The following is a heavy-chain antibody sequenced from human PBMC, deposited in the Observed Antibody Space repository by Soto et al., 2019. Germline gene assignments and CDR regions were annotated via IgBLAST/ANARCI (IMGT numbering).Heavy chain of an antibody. CDR3: ARRPHVYGDYDPPNDY. CDR1: GFTFSSYS. Sequence: PGGSLRLSCAASGFTFSSYSMNWVRQAPGKGLEWVSSISSSSSYIYYADSVKGRFTISRDNAKNSLYLQMNSLRAEDTAVYYCARRPHVYGDYDPPNDYWGQGTLVTVS. CDR2: ISSSSSYI. V-gene: IGHV3-21*01. J-gene: IGHJ4*02. D-gene: IGHD4-17*01.